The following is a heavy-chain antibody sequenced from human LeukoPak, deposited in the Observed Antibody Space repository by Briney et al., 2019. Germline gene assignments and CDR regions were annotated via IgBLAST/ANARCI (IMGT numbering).Heavy chain of an antibody. V-gene: IGHV1-69*05. J-gene: IGHJ3*02. CDR1: GGTFSSYA. Sequence: GASVKVSCKASGGTFSSYAISWVRQAPGQGLEWMGGIIPIFGTANYAQKFQGRVTITTDKSTSTAYMELSSLRSEDTAVYYCARAGGITMIVVPNDAFDIWGQGTMVTVSS. CDR3: ARAGGITMIVVPNDAFDI. CDR2: IIPIFGTA. D-gene: IGHD3-22*01.